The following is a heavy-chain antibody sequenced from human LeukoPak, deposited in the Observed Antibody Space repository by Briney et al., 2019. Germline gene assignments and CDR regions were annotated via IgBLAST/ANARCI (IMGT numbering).Heavy chain of an antibody. CDR3: ARGYDFWSGSFDP. V-gene: IGHV3-11*04. D-gene: IGHD3-3*01. J-gene: IGHJ5*02. CDR2: ISSSSSTI. Sequence: PGGSLRLSCAASGFTFSDYYMSWIRQAPWKGLEWVSYISSSSSTIYYADSVKGRFTISRDNAKNSLYLQMNSLRAEDTAVYYCARGYDFWSGSFDPWGQGTLVTVSS. CDR1: GFTFSDYY.